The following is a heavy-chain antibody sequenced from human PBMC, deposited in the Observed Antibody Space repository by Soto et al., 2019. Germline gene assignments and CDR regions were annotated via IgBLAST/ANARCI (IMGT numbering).Heavy chain of an antibody. CDR3: ASPSTPPEY. J-gene: IGHJ4*02. Sequence: GGSLRLSCAASGVPFSNLAMVWVRQTPAKRLEWVAIISADGSTTGYLDSVKGRFSISRDNSRNLLFLQMNSLRPDDTAIYYCASPSTPPEYRGQGTQVTVSS. V-gene: IGHV3-23*03. CDR1: GVPFSNLA. CDR2: ISADGSTT. D-gene: IGHD4-17*01.